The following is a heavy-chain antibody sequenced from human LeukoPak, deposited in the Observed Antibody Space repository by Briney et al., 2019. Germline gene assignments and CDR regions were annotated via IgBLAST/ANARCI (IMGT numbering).Heavy chain of an antibody. CDR3: ARDRNRGYRYSDY. J-gene: IGHJ4*02. CDR2: IYYSGRT. V-gene: IGHV4-38-2*02. CDR1: GYSISNSYY. D-gene: IGHD1-14*01. Sequence: SETLSLTCIVSGYSISNSYYWGWIRQPPGKGLEWIGYIYYSGRTYYNPSLKTRVTISVDTSKNQFSLKLNSVTAADTAVYYCARDRNRGYRYSDYWGQGTLVTVSS.